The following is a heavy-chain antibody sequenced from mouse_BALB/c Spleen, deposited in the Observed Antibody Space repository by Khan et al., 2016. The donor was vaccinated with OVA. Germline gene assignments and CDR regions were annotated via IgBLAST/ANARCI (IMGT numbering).Heavy chain of an antibody. Sequence: EVQLQESGPGLVKPSQSLSLTCTVTGYSITSDYAWNWIRQFPGNRLEWMGYIRHSGGTSYNPSLKSRISITRDTSKNQFFLQFNSVTTDDTSTYYWTRSAWFAYWGQGTLVTVSA. CDR3: TRSAWFAY. V-gene: IGHV3-2*02. CDR1: GYSITSDYA. J-gene: IGHJ3*01. CDR2: IRHSGGT.